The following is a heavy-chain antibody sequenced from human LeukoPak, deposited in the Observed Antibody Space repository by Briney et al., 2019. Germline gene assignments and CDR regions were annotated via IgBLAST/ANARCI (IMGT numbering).Heavy chain of an antibody. V-gene: IGHV3-21*01. CDR2: ISSSSSYM. CDR1: GLTFSSYN. Sequence: GGSLRLSCVASGLTFSSYNMNWVRQAPGKGLEWVASISSSSSYMYYAGSVKGRFTIPRDNAENSLYLQMNSLSGEDTAVYYCAKHVRIITVATDNYYYYMDVWGKGTTVTVSS. D-gene: IGHD6-19*01. J-gene: IGHJ6*03. CDR3: AKHVRIITVATDNYYYYMDV.